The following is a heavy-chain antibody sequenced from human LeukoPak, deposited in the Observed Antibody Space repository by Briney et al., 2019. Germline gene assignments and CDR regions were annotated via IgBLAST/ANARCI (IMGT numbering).Heavy chain of an antibody. J-gene: IGHJ4*02. D-gene: IGHD3-16*01. CDR3: ATVPRWGSYYFDY. Sequence: ASVKVSCKVSGYTLTELSLHWVRQAPGKGREGMGGFDPEDGETIYAQKFQGRVTMTEDTSTDTAYMELSSLRSEDTAVYYCATVPRWGSYYFDYWGQGTLVTVSS. CDR1: GYTLTELS. CDR2: FDPEDGET. V-gene: IGHV1-24*01.